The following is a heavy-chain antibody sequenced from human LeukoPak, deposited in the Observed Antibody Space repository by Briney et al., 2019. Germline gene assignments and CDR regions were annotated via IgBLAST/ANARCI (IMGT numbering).Heavy chain of an antibody. CDR2: ISGSGGST. CDR3: ARIGDYGDNFDY. D-gene: IGHD4-17*01. Sequence: GGSLRLSCAASGFTFSSYAMSWVRQAPGKGLEWVSAISGSGGSTYYADSVKGRFTISRDNAKNSLYLQMNSLRAEDTAVYYCARIGDYGDNFDYWGQGTLVTVSS. CDR1: GFTFSSYA. J-gene: IGHJ4*02. V-gene: IGHV3-23*01.